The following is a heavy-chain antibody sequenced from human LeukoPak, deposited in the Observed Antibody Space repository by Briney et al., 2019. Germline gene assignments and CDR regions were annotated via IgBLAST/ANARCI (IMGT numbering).Heavy chain of an antibody. CDR2: INHSGST. CDR3: ARMPRYNYDSSGYYRGGYYYGMDV. J-gene: IGHJ6*02. V-gene: IGHV4-34*01. CDR1: GGSFSGYY. D-gene: IGHD3-22*01. Sequence: SETLSLTCAVYGGSFSGYYWSWIRQPPGKGLEWIGEINHSGSTNYNPSLKSRVTISVDTSKNQFSLKLSPVTAADTAVYYCARMPRYNYDSSGYYRGGYYYGMDVWGQGTTVTVSS.